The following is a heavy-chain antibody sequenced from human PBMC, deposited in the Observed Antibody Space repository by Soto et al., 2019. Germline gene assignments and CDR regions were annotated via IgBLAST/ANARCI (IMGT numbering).Heavy chain of an antibody. J-gene: IGHJ4*02. CDR3: ARQAYYGSGTYYSDY. CDR1: GYNFISYW. D-gene: IGHD3-10*01. CDR2: IYPGDSDA. V-gene: IGHV5-51*01. Sequence: EVQLVQSGAEVKKPGESLRISCKTSGYNFISYWVAWVRQVPEKGLEWMGIIYPGDSDATYSPSFEGQVTFSVDKSISTAYLQLVSLKASDTAMYYCARQAYYGSGTYYSDYWGQGTQVTVSS.